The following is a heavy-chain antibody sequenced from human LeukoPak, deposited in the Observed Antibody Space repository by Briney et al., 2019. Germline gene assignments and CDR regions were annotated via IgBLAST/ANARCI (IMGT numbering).Heavy chain of an antibody. D-gene: IGHD6-6*01. J-gene: IGHJ4*02. V-gene: IGHV4-34*01. CDR1: GGSFSGYY. CDR3: ATAEYSSPPFH. CDR2: INHSGST. Sequence: PSETLSLTCAVYGGSFSGYYWSWIRQPPGKGLEWIGEINHSGSTNYNPSLKSRVTISVDTSENQFSLKLSSVTAADTAVYYCATAEYSSPPFHWGQGTLVTVSS.